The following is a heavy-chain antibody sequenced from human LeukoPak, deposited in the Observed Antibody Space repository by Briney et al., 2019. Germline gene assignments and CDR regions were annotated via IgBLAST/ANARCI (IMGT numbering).Heavy chain of an antibody. V-gene: IGHV1-18*01. Sequence: ASVKVSRKASGYTFTSYGISWVRQAPGQGLEWMGWISAYNGNTNYAQKLQGRVTMTTDTSTSTAYMELRSLRSDDTAVYYCARVYGSGSYYLHFDYWGQGTLVTVSS. J-gene: IGHJ4*02. CDR1: GYTFTSYG. D-gene: IGHD3-10*01. CDR2: ISAYNGNT. CDR3: ARVYGSGSYYLHFDY.